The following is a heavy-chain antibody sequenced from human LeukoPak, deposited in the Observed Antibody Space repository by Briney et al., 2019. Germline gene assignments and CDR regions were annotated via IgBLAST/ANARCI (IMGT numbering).Heavy chain of an antibody. CDR1: GFTVSRNY. J-gene: IGHJ4*02. D-gene: IGHD1-26*01. V-gene: IGHV3-53*01. CDR3: ARDRLTSGSHFFDY. Sequence: GGSLRLSCAASGFTVSRNYMSWVRQAPGKGLEWVSVIYSGGSTYYADSVKGRFTISRDNSKNTVYLQMNSLRAEDTAVYYCARDRLTSGSHFFDYWGQGTLVTVSS. CDR2: IYSGGST.